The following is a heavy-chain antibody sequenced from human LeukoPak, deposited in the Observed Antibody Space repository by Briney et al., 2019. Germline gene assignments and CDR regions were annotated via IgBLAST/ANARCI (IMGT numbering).Heavy chain of an antibody. Sequence: SVKVSCKASGGTFSSYAISWVRQAPGQGLEWMGGIIPIFGTANYAQKFQGRVTITADESTSTAYMELSSLRSEDTAVHYCARDNGITGTTQPLDYWGQGTLVTVSS. CDR3: ARDNGITGTTQPLDY. V-gene: IGHV1-69*01. CDR1: GGTFSSYA. CDR2: IIPIFGTA. J-gene: IGHJ4*02. D-gene: IGHD1-20*01.